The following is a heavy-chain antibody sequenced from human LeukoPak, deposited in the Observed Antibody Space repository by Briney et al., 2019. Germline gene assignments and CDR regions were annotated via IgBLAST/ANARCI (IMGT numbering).Heavy chain of an antibody. D-gene: IGHD6-13*01. V-gene: IGHV3-21*01. Sequence: GGSLRLSCAASGFPFSSYSMNWVRQAPGKGLEWVSSISSSSSYIYYADSVKGRFTISRDNAKNSLYLQMNSLRAEDTAVYYCARERRVYSSSRSDFDYWGQGTLVTVSS. CDR1: GFPFSSYS. CDR3: ARERRVYSSSRSDFDY. J-gene: IGHJ4*02. CDR2: ISSSSSYI.